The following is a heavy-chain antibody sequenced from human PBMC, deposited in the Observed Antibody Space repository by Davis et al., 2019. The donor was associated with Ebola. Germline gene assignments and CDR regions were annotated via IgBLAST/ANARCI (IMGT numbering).Heavy chain of an antibody. CDR1: GFTFGSSW. J-gene: IGHJ5*02. V-gene: IGHV3-7*01. CDR3: ADLDVISA. Sequence: GESLKISCAAPGFTFGSSWMTRVRQPPGKGLEGVATIRSDGSDKSYVDSVRGRFTIYRDNAKNSLYLQMNSLRAEDTALYYCADLDVISAWGQGTLVTVSS. D-gene: IGHD3-3*01. CDR2: IRSDGSDK.